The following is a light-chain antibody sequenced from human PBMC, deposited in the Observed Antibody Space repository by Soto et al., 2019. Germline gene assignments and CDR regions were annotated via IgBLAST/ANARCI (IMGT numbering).Light chain of an antibody. V-gene: IGKV1-5*03. CDR1: QTISSW. CDR3: HSRA. J-gene: IGKJ5*01. Sequence: DIQMTQSPSTLSASFGDRASFTCRASQTISSWLAWYQQKPGKAPKLLIYKASTLKSGVPSRFSGSGSETEFTLTISRLQPDDFATYFCHSRAFGQGTRLEI. CDR2: KAS.